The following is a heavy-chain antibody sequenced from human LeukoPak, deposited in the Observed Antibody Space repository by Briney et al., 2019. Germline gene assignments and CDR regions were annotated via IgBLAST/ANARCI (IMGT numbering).Heavy chain of an antibody. CDR2: ISAYNGDT. CDR1: GYIFARYG. CDR3: ARDTALIITPGGPDY. Sequence: ASVKVSCKASGYIFARYGISWVRQAPGQGLEWMGWISAYNGDTKYAQSLQGRVTLTTDTSTGTAYMELRSLTSDDTALYYCARDTALIITPGGPDYWGRGTLITVSS. J-gene: IGHJ4*02. V-gene: IGHV1-18*01. D-gene: IGHD3-10*01.